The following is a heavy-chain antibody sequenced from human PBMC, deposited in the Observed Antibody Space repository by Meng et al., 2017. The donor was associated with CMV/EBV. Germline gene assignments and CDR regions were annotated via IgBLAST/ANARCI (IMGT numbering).Heavy chain of an antibody. D-gene: IGHD6-6*01. V-gene: IGHV4-39*07. J-gene: IGHJ6*02. CDR2: IYYSGST. Sequence: SETLSLTCTVSGGSISSSSYYWGWIRQPPGKGLEWIGSIYYSGSTYYNPSLKSQVTISVDTSKNQFSLKLSSVTAADTAVYYCARDGSSSVYYYYGMDVWGQGTTVTVSS. CDR1: GGSISSSSYY. CDR3: ARDGSSSVYYYYGMDV.